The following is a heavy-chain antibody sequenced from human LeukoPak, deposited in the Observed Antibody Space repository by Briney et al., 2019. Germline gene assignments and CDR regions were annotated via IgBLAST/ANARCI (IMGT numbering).Heavy chain of an antibody. CDR3: ARGRWTDVARGSYYFDY. CDR2: IIPIFGTA. J-gene: IGHJ4*02. D-gene: IGHD3-10*01. CDR1: GGTFSSYA. V-gene: IGHV1-69*05. Sequence: SMKVSCKASGGTFSSYAISWVRQAPGQGLEWMGGIIPIFGTANYAQKFQGRLTIIRDTSATTAYMELSGLTSEDTATYYCARGRWTDVARGSYYFDYWGQGTLVSVST.